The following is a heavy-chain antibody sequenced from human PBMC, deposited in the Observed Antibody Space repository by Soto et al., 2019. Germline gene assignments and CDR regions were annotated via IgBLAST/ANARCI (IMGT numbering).Heavy chain of an antibody. CDR1: GFIFNEYG. CDR3: ARLGCSRRNCNLNQRSFDL. Sequence: QVQLVESGGGVVQPGRSLRLTCAASGFIFNEYGMHWVRQAPGTGLEWVAVIWYDGSNKYYADSVRGRFTFSRDNSRNTMSLHMNSRRVEDTAMYDCARLGCSRRNCNLNQRSFDLWGQGTLVTVSS. D-gene: IGHD1-7*01. V-gene: IGHV3-33*01. J-gene: IGHJ4*02. CDR2: IWYDGSNK.